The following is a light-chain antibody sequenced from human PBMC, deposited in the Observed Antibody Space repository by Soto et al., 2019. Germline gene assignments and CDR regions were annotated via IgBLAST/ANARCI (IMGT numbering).Light chain of an antibody. J-gene: IGKJ1*01. CDR1: QSISSC. Sequence: DIQMTQSPSSLFASVGDRVTITCRASQSISSCLDWYQQKPGKAPKRLIYDASSLQSGVPSRFSGSGSGTEFTLTISSLQPDDFATYYCQHCYSNLGAFGQGTKVDI. CDR2: DAS. V-gene: IGKV1-39*01. CDR3: QHCYSNLGA.